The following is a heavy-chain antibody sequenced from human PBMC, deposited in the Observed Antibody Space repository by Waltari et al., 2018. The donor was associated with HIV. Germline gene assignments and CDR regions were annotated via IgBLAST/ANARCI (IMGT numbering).Heavy chain of an antibody. J-gene: IGHJ4*02. Sequence: QLQLQESGPGLVKPSETLSLTCTVSGGSISSSSYYWGWIRQPPGKGLEWIGSIYYSGSTYYNPSLKSRVTISVDTSKNQFSLKLSSVTAADTAVYYCARTIFGVVTYDYWGQGTLVTVSS. CDR3: ARTIFGVVTYDY. D-gene: IGHD3-3*01. CDR2: IYYSGST. CDR1: GGSISSSSYY. V-gene: IGHV4-39*01.